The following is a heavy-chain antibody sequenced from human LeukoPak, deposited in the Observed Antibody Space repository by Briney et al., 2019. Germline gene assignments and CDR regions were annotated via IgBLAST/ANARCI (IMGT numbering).Heavy chain of an antibody. CDR3: AILSTGHFDP. CDR2: IYNNGDT. CDR1: GASISSGDSY. V-gene: IGHV4-30-4*01. Sequence: PSETLSLTCAVSGASISSGDSYWSWIRQSPGRGLEWIAYIYNNGDTFYNPSLKPRVTTSLDPSKNQFSLRLTSLTAADTAVYYCAILSTGHFDPWGQGTLVFVSS. J-gene: IGHJ5*02. D-gene: IGHD3-9*01.